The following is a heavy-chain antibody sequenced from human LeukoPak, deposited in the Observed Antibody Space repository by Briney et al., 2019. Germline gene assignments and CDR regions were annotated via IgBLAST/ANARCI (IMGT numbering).Heavy chain of an antibody. CDR2: IYTSGST. CDR3: ARDGGAVAGTYYYYGMDV. V-gene: IGHV4-4*07. Sequence: SETLSLTCTVSGGSISSYYWSWLRQPAGKGLEWVGRIYTSGSTNYNPSLKSRVSMSVATSNTQFSLKLSSVTAADTAVYYCARDGGAVAGTYYYYGMDVWGQGTTVTVSS. J-gene: IGHJ6*02. CDR1: GGSISSYY. D-gene: IGHD6-19*01.